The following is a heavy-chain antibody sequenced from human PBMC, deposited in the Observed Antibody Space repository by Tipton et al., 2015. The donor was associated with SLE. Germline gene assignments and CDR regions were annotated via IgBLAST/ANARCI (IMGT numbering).Heavy chain of an antibody. Sequence: TLSLTCTVSGASISDHYWTWIRQPPGKGLEWIGEISHTGSTNFNPSLKSRVAISADTSKNQFSLRVRSVTAADTAVYYCARGGGSYYDYWGQGTLVTVSS. V-gene: IGHV4-34*01. J-gene: IGHJ4*02. CDR3: ARGGGSYYDY. CDR1: GASISDHY. D-gene: IGHD1-26*01. CDR2: ISHTGST.